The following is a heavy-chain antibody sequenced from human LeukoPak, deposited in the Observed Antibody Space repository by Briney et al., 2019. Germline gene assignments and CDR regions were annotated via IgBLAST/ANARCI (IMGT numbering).Heavy chain of an antibody. CDR1: GGSISSGSHY. Sequence: NTSETLSLTCTVSGGSISSGSHYWSWVRLPAGKGLEWIGRIYTSGSTNYNPSLKSRVTISVDTSKNQFSLKLSSVTAADTAVYYCARVSLSDGNGYYFDYWGQGTLVTVSS. CDR3: ARVSLSDGNGYYFDY. CDR2: IYTSGST. J-gene: IGHJ4*02. V-gene: IGHV4-61*02. D-gene: IGHD4-23*01.